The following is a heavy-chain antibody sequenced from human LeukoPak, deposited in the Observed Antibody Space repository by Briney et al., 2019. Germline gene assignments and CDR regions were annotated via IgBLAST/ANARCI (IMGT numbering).Heavy chain of an antibody. D-gene: IGHD3-22*01. J-gene: IGHJ4*02. V-gene: IGHV4-4*02. Sequence: SETLSLTCAVSGGSISSSNRWSWVRQPPGKGLEWIGEIYHSGSTNYNPSLKSRVTISVDKSKNQFSLKLSSVTAADTAVYYCAKITMIVGGPPEDFDYWGQGTLVTVSS. CDR1: GGSISSSNR. CDR3: AKITMIVGGPPEDFDY. CDR2: IYHSGST.